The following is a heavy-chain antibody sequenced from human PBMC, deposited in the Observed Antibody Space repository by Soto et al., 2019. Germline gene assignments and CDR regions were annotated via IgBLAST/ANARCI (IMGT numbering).Heavy chain of an antibody. CDR1: GFTFSSYS. J-gene: IGHJ4*02. D-gene: IGHD1-1*01. Sequence: GGSLRLSCAASGFTFSSYSMNWVRQAPGKGLEWVSSISSSSSYIYYADSVKGRFTISRDNAKNSLYLQMNSLRAEDTAVYYCARDIGTTGYSHWGQGTLVTVSS. V-gene: IGHV3-21*01. CDR3: ARDIGTTGYSH. CDR2: ISSSSSYI.